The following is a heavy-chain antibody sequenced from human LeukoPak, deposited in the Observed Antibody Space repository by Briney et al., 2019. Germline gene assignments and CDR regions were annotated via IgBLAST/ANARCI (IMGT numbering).Heavy chain of an antibody. CDR1: GFTFSASS. D-gene: IGHD6-13*01. CDR3: AKDFRRQQLVAFYYYYYGMDV. Sequence: PGGSLRLSCAASGFTFSASSMHWVRQAPGKGLEWVAVISYDGSNKYYADSVKGRFTISRDNSKNTLYLQMNSLRAEDTAVYYCAKDFRRQQLVAFYYYYYGMDVWGQGTTVTVSS. J-gene: IGHJ6*02. CDR2: ISYDGSNK. V-gene: IGHV3-30*04.